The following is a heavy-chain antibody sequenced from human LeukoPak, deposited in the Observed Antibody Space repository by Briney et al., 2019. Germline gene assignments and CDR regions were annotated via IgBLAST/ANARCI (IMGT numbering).Heavy chain of an antibody. J-gene: IGHJ2*01. CDR1: GGSISSYY. Sequence: SETLSLTCTVSGGSISSYYWSWIRQPPGKGLEWIGYIYYSGSTNYNPSLKSRVTISVDTSKNQFSLKLRSVTAADTAIYYCATVSRSTTFSDWYFDLWGRGTLVTVSS. CDR2: IYYSGST. D-gene: IGHD2-2*01. V-gene: IGHV4-59*01. CDR3: ATVSRSTTFSDWYFDL.